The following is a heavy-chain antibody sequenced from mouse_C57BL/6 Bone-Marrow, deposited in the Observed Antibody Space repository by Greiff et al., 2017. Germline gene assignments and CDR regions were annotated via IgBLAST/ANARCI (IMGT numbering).Heavy chain of an antibody. CDR2: INPYNGGT. CDR1: GYTFTDYY. CDR3: ARYLYYYGSSYPDWYFDV. Sequence: VQLQQSGPVLVKPGASVKMSCKASGYTFTDYYMNWVKQSHGKSLEWIGVINPYNGGTSYNQKFKGKATLTVDKSSSTAYMELNSLTSEDSAVYYCARYLYYYGSSYPDWYFDVWGTGTTVTVSS. V-gene: IGHV1-19*01. J-gene: IGHJ1*03. D-gene: IGHD1-1*01.